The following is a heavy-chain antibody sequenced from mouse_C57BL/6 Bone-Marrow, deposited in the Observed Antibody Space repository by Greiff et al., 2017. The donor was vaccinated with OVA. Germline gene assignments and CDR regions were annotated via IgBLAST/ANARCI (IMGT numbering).Heavy chain of an antibody. CDR3: ARCGFYYTHYVGCYFDV. Sequence: VQLQQPGAELVKPGASVKLSCKASGYTFTSYWMHWVKQRHGQGLEWIGVIHPNSGSTNYNEKFKSKATLTVDKSSSTAYMRLSSLTSEDSAVYYSARCGFYYTHYVGCYFDVWYTGTTVTVSS. CDR2: IHPNSGST. V-gene: IGHV1-64*01. CDR1: GYTFTSYW. D-gene: IGHD2-5*01. J-gene: IGHJ1*03.